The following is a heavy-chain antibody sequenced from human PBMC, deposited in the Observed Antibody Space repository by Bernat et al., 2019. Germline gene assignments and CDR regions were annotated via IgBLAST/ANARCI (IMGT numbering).Heavy chain of an antibody. CDR3: ARNYCSGGSCHWFFDL. Sequence: QVQLEESGPGLVKPSGTLSLTCAVSGGSIGSSDWWSWVRQPPGKGLQWIEEIYHSGSTNYMPSLQSRVTISIDKSKNQLSLKVTSVTAADTAVYYCARNYCSGGSCHWFFDLWGRGTLVTVSS. D-gene: IGHD2-15*01. V-gene: IGHV4-4*02. CDR2: IYHSGST. J-gene: IGHJ2*01. CDR1: GGSIGSSDW.